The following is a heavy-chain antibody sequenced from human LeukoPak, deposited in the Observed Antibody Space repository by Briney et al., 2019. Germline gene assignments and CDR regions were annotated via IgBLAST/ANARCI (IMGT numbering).Heavy chain of an antibody. CDR3: ARRGWFGEFEFDY. D-gene: IGHD3-10*01. V-gene: IGHV4-59*01. CDR1: GGSISSYY. J-gene: IGHJ4*02. Sequence: SETLSLTCTVSGGSISSYYWSWIRQPPGKGLEWIGYIYYSGSTNYNPSLKSRVTISVDTSKNQFSLKLSSVTAADTAVYYCARRGWFGEFEFDYWGQGTLVTVSS. CDR2: IYYSGST.